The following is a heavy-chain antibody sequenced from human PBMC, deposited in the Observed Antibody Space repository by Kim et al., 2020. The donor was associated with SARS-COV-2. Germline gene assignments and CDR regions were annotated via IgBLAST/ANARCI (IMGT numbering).Heavy chain of an antibody. CDR3: ARDAPSGFGPLHYYYYCMDG. J-gene: IGHJ6*04. CDR2: IYSGGST. V-gene: IGHV3-53*01. CDR1: GFTVSSNY. Sequence: GGSLRLSCAASGFTVSSNYMSWVRQAPGKGLEWVSVIYSGGSTYYADSAKGRFTISRDNSKNTLYLQMNSLRAEDTAVYYCARDAPSGFGPLHYYYYCMDGWGEGATVTVSS. D-gene: IGHD3-10*01.